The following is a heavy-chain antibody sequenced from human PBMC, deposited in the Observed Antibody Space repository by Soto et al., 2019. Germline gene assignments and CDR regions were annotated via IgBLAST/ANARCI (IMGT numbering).Heavy chain of an antibody. CDR1: GFTFSAHW. CDR3: ARDRLPSGYLGMHV. D-gene: IGHD3-3*01. CDR2: INLDGSED. V-gene: IGHV3-7*01. Sequence: EVQLVESGGDLVQPGGSLRLSCAASGFTFSAHWMSWVRRAPGKGLEWVAIINLDGSEDYYAGSVRGRFTISRDNAQNSLHLQMNSLRAEDTAVYYCARDRLPSGYLGMHVWGQGTTVTVSS. J-gene: IGHJ6*02.